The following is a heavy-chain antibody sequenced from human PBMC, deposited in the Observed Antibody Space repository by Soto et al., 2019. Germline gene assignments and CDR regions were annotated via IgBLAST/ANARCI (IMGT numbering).Heavy chain of an antibody. Sequence: SETLSLTCTVSGDSISHYYWNWIRQPPGKGLEWIGYVYHSGGTNCNPSLKSRVTISVDTSKIQFSLKVSSVTAADTAVYYCARDTTSGSFWDYWSQGTLVT. CDR3: ARDTTSGSFWDY. V-gene: IGHV4-59*01. D-gene: IGHD1-26*01. J-gene: IGHJ4*02. CDR2: VYHSGGT. CDR1: GDSISHYY.